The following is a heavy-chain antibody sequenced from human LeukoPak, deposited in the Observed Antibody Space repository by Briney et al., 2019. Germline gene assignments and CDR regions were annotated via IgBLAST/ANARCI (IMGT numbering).Heavy chain of an antibody. CDR3: ARRGYCSGGDCFSAPFDY. Sequence: GESLKISCKGSGYSFTSYWIAWVRQMPGKGPEWMGIIYPSDSDTRYSPSFQGQVTISADKSITTAYLQWCSLKASDTAMYYCARRGYCSGGDCFSAPFDYWGQGTLVTVSS. CDR1: GYSFTSYW. V-gene: IGHV5-51*01. J-gene: IGHJ4*02. D-gene: IGHD2-15*01. CDR2: IYPSDSDT.